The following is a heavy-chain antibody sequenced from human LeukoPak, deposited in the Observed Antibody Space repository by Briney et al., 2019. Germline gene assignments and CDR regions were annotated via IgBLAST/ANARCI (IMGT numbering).Heavy chain of an antibody. J-gene: IGHJ6*03. D-gene: IGHD5-18*01. CDR3: ARVSQLLSYYYYMDV. V-gene: IGHV3-9*03. CDR1: GFTFDDYA. Sequence: GGSLRLSCAASGFTFDDYAMHWVRHAPGKGLEWVSGISWNSGSIGYADSVKGRFTISRDNAKNSLYLQMNSLRAEDMALYYCARVSQLLSYYYYMDVWGKGTTVTISS. CDR2: ISWNSGSI.